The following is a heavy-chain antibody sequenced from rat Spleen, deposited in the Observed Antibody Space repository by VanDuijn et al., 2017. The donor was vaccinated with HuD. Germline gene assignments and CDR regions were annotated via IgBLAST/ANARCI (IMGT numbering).Heavy chain of an antibody. CDR2: IIYDGSST. J-gene: IGHJ2*01. Sequence: EVQLVESGGGLVQPGRSLKLSCAASGFTFSDYAMAWVRQAPKKGLEWVATIIYDGSSTYYRDSVKGRFTISRDNAKSTLYLQMDSLRSEDTATYYCARHDYSGYYFDYWGQGVMVTVSS. V-gene: IGHV5-17*01. CDR1: GFTFSDYA. CDR3: ARHDYSGYYFDY. D-gene: IGHD1-1*01.